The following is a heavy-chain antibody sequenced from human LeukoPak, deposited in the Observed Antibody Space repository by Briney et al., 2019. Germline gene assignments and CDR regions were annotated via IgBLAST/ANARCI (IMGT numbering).Heavy chain of an antibody. CDR3: ARDTFLGVGAIPDAFDI. CDR2: IKHDGSET. V-gene: IGHV3-7*01. J-gene: IGHJ3*02. Sequence: GGSLRLSCVASGFAFDTYWMTWVRQAPGQGLEWVANIKHDGSETNYVDSVKGRFTISRDNAKNSVHLQMNSLRAEDTAVYYCARDTFLGVGAIPDAFDIWGQGTRVIVSS. D-gene: IGHD1-26*01. CDR1: GFAFDTYW.